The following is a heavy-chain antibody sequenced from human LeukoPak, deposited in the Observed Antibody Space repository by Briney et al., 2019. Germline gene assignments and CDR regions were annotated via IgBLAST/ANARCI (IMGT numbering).Heavy chain of an antibody. Sequence: SETLSLTCTVSGGSISSSSYYWSWIRQPPGKGLEWIGYIYYSGSTNYNPSLKSRVTISVDTSKNQFSLKLSSVTAADTAVYYCARTSELDYSNSPVELAAWGQGTLVTVSS. V-gene: IGHV4-61*05. J-gene: IGHJ4*02. CDR3: ARTSELDYSNSPVELAA. D-gene: IGHD4-11*01. CDR1: GGSISSSSYY. CDR2: IYYSGST.